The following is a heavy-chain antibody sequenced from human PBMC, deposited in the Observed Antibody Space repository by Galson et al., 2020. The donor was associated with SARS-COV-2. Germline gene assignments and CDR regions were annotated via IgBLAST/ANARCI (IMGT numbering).Heavy chain of an antibody. D-gene: IGHD4-17*01. CDR1: GTSISSRSYT. CDR3: ASIHYGEDAPEAFDI. CDR2: ISHSGGT. J-gene: IGHJ3*02. V-gene: IGHV4-30-2*01. Sequence: SETLSLTCAVSGTSISSRSYTCNWLRQPPGKGLEWTGYISHSGGTYYNPSLKSRVTTSGDRSKNQFSLRLSSVTAADTAVYYCASIHYGEDAPEAFDIWGPGTRVTVAS.